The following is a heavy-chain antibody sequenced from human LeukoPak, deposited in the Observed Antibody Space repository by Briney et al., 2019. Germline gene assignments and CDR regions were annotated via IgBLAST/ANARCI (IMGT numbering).Heavy chain of an antibody. CDR1: GFTFSSYA. J-gene: IGHJ6*04. CDR2: ISGSGGST. D-gene: IGHD3-10*01. Sequence: PGGSLRLSCAASGFTFSSYAMSWVRQAPGKGLEWVSAISGSGGSTYYADSVKGRFTISRDDPKNALYLQMNSVRAEDTAVYYCAKDGTLWFGELLTNYYYYGMDVWGKGTMVTVSS. V-gene: IGHV3-23*01. CDR3: AKDGTLWFGELLTNYYYYGMDV.